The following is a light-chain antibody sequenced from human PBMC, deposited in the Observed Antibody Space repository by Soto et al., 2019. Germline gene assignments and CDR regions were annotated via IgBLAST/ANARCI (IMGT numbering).Light chain of an antibody. CDR2: EVS. J-gene: IGLJ3*02. Sequence: QSALTQSPSASGSPGQSVTISCTGTSSDVGGYNYVSWYQQHPGKAPKLMIYEVSKRPSGVPDRFSGSKSGNTASLTVSGLQAEDEADYYCTSYAGDTSLGVLGGGTKLTVL. CDR3: TSYAGDTSLGV. CDR1: SSDVGGYNY. V-gene: IGLV2-8*01.